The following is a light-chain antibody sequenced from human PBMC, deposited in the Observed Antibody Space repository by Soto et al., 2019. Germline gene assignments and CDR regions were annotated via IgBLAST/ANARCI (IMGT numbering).Light chain of an antibody. J-gene: IGKJ3*01. CDR2: AAS. CDR3: QQSYSTPFT. V-gene: IGKV1-39*01. CDR1: QSISSY. Sequence: DIQMTQSPSSLSASVGDRVTITCRASQSISSYLNWNQQKPGKAPKLLIYAASSLQSGVPSRFSSSGSGTNFTLTISSLQPEDFATYSCQQSYSTPFTFGLGPRWIS.